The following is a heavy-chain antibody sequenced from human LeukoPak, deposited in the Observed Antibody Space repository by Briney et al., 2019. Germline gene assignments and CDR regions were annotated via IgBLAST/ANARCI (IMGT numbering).Heavy chain of an antibody. Sequence: PSETLSLTCTVSGGSISTYYWSWIRQPPGKGLEWIGYIYHSGSTKYNPSLKSRVTISVDTSQNQFSLKLSSVTAADTAVYYCARDGYSGSEALWGQGTLVTVSS. CDR3: ARDGYSGSEAL. CDR1: GGSISTYY. D-gene: IGHD5-12*01. V-gene: IGHV4-59*01. J-gene: IGHJ4*02. CDR2: IYHSGST.